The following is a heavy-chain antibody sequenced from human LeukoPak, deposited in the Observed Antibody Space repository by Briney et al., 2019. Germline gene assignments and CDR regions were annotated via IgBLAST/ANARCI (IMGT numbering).Heavy chain of an antibody. CDR1: GFTFSSYS. J-gene: IGHJ4*02. Sequence: GGSLRLSCAASGFTFSSYSMNWVRQAPGKGLEWVSSISSSSSYIYYADSVKGRFTISRDNAKNSLYLQMNSLRAEDTAVYYCARPPEVAGTGYFDYWGQGTLVTVSS. CDR3: ARPPEVAGTGYFDY. D-gene: IGHD6-19*01. CDR2: ISSSSSYI. V-gene: IGHV3-21*01.